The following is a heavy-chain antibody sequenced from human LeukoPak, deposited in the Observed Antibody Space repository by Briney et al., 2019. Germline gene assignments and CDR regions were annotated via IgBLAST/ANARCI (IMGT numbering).Heavy chain of an antibody. D-gene: IGHD6-25*01. V-gene: IGHV3-23*01. CDR1: GFTFSSYA. J-gene: IGHJ4*02. CDR2: ISGSGGST. Sequence: GGSLRLSCAASGFTFSSYAMSWVRQDPGEGLEWVSAISGSGGSTYYADSVKGRFTISRDNSKDTLYLQMNSLRAEDTAVYYCAKGSLDSSGGYWGQGTLVTVSS. CDR3: AKGSLDSSGGY.